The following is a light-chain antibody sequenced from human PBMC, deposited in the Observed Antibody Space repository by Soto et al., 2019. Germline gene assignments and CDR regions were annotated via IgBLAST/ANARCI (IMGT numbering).Light chain of an antibody. CDR2: DAS. Sequence: EIGMTQSPATLSVSPGERATLSCRSSQSIRSNSAWYQQKPGQAPRLLIYDASSRATGTPARFSGTESGTEFTLIISSLQSEDSAVYYCQQYSDWPLSFGPGTKVDIK. V-gene: IGKV3-15*01. CDR1: QSIRSN. J-gene: IGKJ1*01. CDR3: QQYSDWPLS.